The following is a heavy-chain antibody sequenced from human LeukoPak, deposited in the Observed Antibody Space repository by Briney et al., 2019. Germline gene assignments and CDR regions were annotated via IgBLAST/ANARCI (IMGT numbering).Heavy chain of an antibody. V-gene: IGHV3-23*01. CDR3: AHDAGPTGNPFFDY. CDR2: ISGDRTNT. Sequence: GGSLRLSCAASGFTFSSYGMHWIRQSPGKGLEWVSTISGDRTNTHYADSVKGRFSISRDNSRNTLYLQMNSLTVEDTALYYCAHDAGPTGNPFFDYWGQGTLVTVSS. D-gene: IGHD4-11*01. CDR1: GFTFSSYG. J-gene: IGHJ4*02.